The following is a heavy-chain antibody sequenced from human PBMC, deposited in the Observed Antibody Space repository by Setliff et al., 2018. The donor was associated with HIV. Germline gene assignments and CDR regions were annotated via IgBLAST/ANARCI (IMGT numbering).Heavy chain of an antibody. CDR2: INHSGRT. D-gene: IGHD6-13*01. J-gene: IGHJ5*02. V-gene: IGHV4-34*01. Sequence: SETLSLTCAVYGESFSGFYWTWIRQPPGKGLEWIGDINHSGRTNYNPSLKSRATISIDTSKNQLSLKLRSVTAADTAVYYCARIGSGWSVGWFDPWGQGTLVTVSS. CDR1: GESFSGFY. CDR3: ARIGSGWSVGWFDP.